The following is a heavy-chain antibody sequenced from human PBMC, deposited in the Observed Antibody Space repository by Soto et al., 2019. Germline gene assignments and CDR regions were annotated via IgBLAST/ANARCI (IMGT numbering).Heavy chain of an antibody. CDR3: ARDAPSVVVTAPYTYHGMDV. Sequence: GESLKIPCKGSGCSFTSYWISWVRHMPGKGLEWGGRMDSSDSYTNYSPSFQGHVSISAGKYVSTAYLHGTSPNASGTARCDCARDAPSVVVTAPYTYHGMDVWGQGTTVTVSS. CDR1: GCSFTSYW. J-gene: IGHJ6*02. CDR2: MDSSDSYT. V-gene: IGHV5-10-1*01. D-gene: IGHD2-21*02.